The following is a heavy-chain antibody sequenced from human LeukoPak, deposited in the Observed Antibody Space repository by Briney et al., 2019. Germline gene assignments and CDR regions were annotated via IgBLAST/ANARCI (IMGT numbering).Heavy chain of an antibody. J-gene: IGHJ3*02. CDR1: GYTFTSYG. Sequence: ASVKVSCKASGYTFTSYGISWVRQAPGQGLEWMGGIIPMSETPKYTQKFQGRVTIATDESTNTAYMELSSLRSEDTAVYYCARDKNSGECVSNSCYGVWPLDIWGQGTMVTVSS. V-gene: IGHV1-69*05. CDR3: ARDKNSGECVSNSCYGVWPLDI. CDR2: IIPMSETP. D-gene: IGHD2-2*01.